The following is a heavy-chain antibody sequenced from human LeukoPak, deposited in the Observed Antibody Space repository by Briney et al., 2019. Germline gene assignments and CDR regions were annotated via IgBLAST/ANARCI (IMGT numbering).Heavy chain of an antibody. V-gene: IGHV3-23*01. CDR3: AKDTGDYVCFDY. J-gene: IGHJ4*02. CDR2: ISGSGGST. Sequence: PGGSLRLSCAASGFTFSSYTMTWVRQAPGKGLEWVSAISGSGGSTYYADSVKGRFTISRDNSKNTLYLQMNSLRAEDTAVYYCAKDTGDYVCFDYWGQGTLVTVSS. D-gene: IGHD4-17*01. CDR1: GFTFSSYT.